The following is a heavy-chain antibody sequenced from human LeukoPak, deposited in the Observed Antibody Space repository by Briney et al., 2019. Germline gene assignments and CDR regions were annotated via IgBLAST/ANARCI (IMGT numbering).Heavy chain of an antibody. CDR2: ISSSSSTR. CDR3: AKVGVPAAIRPTDAFDI. Sequence: GGSLRLSCAASGFTFSSYSTNWVRQAPGKGLERVSYISSSSSTRYYADSVKGRFTISRDNAKKSLYLQMNSLRAEDPAVYYCAKVGVPAAIRPTDAFDIWGQGTMVTVSS. V-gene: IGHV3-48*01. D-gene: IGHD2-2*02. CDR1: GFTFSSYS. J-gene: IGHJ3*02.